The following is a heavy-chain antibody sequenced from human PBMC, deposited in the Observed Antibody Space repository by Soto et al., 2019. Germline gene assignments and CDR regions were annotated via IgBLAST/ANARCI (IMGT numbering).Heavy chain of an antibody. Sequence: GGSLRLSCAASGFIFSTYAMSWVRQAPGKGLEWVSAISGSGGSTYYADSVQGRFTISRDNSKNTLYLQMNNLRAEDTAVYYCAKAPVATIRNFDYWGQGTLVTVSS. J-gene: IGHJ4*02. V-gene: IGHV3-23*01. CDR3: AKAPVATIRNFDY. D-gene: IGHD5-12*01. CDR2: ISGSGGST. CDR1: GFIFSTYA.